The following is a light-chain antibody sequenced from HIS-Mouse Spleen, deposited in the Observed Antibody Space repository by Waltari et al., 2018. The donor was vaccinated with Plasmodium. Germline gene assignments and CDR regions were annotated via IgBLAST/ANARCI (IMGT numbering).Light chain of an antibody. J-gene: IGLJ3*02. CDR2: EDS. Sequence: SYELTQPPSVSVSPGQTARITCSGDALPNKYAYWYQQKSGQAPVLVIYEDSKRPSGIPVRFSGSSSGTRATLTISGAQVEDEADYYCYSTDSSGNHRVFGGGTKLTVL. V-gene: IGLV3-10*01. CDR3: YSTDSSGNHRV. CDR1: ALPNKY.